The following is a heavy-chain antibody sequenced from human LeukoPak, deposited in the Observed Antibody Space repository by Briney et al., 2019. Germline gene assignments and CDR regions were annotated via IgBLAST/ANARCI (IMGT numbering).Heavy chain of an antibody. V-gene: IGHV4-59*12. CDR1: GGSMSSYY. CDR3: AREGVVVDY. J-gene: IGHJ4*02. CDR2: IYYSGTT. D-gene: IGHD3-22*01. Sequence: SETLSLTCTVSGGSMSSYYWSWIRQPPGKGLEWIGYIYYSGTTNYNPSLKSRVTISVDTSKNQFSLKLSSVTAADTAVYYCAREGVVVDYWGQGTLVTVSS.